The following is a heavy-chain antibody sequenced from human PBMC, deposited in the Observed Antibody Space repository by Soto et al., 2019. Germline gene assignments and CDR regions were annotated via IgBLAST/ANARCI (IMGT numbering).Heavy chain of an antibody. Sequence: GGPLRPSLQPAGFPFTNFGMNWVRQAPGKGLEWVQVIWNDGNGYYYANSVKGRFTISRDNSKNTLYLKMSSLRAEDTAVYYCARRQISPPTRGAASARGAMDVWGQGTTVTVSS. V-gene: IGHV3-33*01. D-gene: IGHD6-13*01. J-gene: IGHJ6*02. CDR3: ARRQISPPTRGAASARGAMDV. CDR1: GFPFTNFG. CDR2: IWNDGNGY.